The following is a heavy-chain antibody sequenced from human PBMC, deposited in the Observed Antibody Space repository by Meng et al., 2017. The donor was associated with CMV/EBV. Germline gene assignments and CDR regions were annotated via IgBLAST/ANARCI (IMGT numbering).Heavy chain of an antibody. Sequence: GESLKISCSASGFSFSSYWMSWVRQAPGKGLEWVANIKPDGSEKYSVDSVKGRFTGSRDNAKNSLDLQMNSLRAEDKAVYYCARDLYCSSISCYTGDYFDYWGRGTLVTVSS. CDR3: ARDLYCSSISCYTGDYFDY. CDR1: GFSFSSYW. CDR2: IKPDGSEK. J-gene: IGHJ4*02. V-gene: IGHV3-7*01. D-gene: IGHD2-2*01.